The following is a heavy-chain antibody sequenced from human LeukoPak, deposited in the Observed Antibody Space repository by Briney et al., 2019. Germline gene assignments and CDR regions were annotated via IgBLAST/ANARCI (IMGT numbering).Heavy chain of an antibody. CDR3: AREMADHHEPGAHRTFDS. D-gene: IGHD1-14*01. Sequence: SETLSLTCTVSGDSISRYYWSWIRQPPGKGLEWIGCMYYSGSTNYNPSLKGRVTISRDTSKNQFSLKVTSVSAADTAVYYCAREMADHHEPGAHRTFDSWGQGTLVTVSS. J-gene: IGHJ4*02. V-gene: IGHV4-59*01. CDR1: GDSISRYY. CDR2: MYYSGST.